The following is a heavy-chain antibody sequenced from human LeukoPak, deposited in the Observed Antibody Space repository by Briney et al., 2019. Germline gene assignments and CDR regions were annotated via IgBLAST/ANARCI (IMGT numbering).Heavy chain of an antibody. CDR3: AKLGFLTGSFDS. V-gene: IGHV3-23*01. D-gene: IGHD3-9*01. CDR1: GFSFSTYV. J-gene: IGHJ4*02. Sequence: GGSLRLSCAGSGFSFSTYVLSWVRQAPGKGLEWVSSLSHSGGSAYYTDSVKGRFTISRDNSKNTLNLHMNSLRVGDTAVYFCAKLGFLTGSFDSWGQGTLVSVSS. CDR2: LSHSGGSA.